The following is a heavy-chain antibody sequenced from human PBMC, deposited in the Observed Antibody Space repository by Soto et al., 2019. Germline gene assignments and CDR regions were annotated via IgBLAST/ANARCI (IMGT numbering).Heavy chain of an antibody. CDR2: MFHSGKT. J-gene: IGHJ5*01. V-gene: IGHV4-38-2*01. CDR3: ARGHIVVVPTVGWFDS. CDR1: GYSISSGYY. D-gene: IGHD2-2*01. Sequence: SETLSLTCAVSGYSISSGYYWGWVRQPPGKGLEWLGSMFHSGKTYYNPSLKSRLTISVDTSKNQFSLKLNSVTAADTAVYYCARGHIVVVPTVGWFDSWGQGTLVTVSS.